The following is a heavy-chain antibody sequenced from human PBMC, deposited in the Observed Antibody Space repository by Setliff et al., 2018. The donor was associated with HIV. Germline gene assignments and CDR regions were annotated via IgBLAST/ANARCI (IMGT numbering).Heavy chain of an antibody. CDR1: GGTFSSYA. Sequence: SVKVSCKASGGTFSSYAISWVRQAPGQGLEWMGGIIPIFGTANYAQKLQGRLTVTTDTSTGTLYMELSGLRSEDSAVYYCVRAFDQDFQHWGQGTVVTVS. V-gene: IGHV1-69*05. CDR2: IIPIFGTA. CDR3: VRAFDQDFQH. D-gene: IGHD3-9*01. J-gene: IGHJ1*01.